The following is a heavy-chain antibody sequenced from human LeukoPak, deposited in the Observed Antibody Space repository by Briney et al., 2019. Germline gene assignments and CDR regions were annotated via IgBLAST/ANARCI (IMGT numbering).Heavy chain of an antibody. Sequence: GGSLRLSCAASGFTFSSYAMSWVRQAPGKGLEWVSAISGSGGSRYYADSVKGRFTISRDNSKSTLYLQMNSLRAEDTAVYYCAKLQGREIAAPYNWFDPWGQGTLVTVSS. CDR1: GFTFSSYA. D-gene: IGHD6-13*01. CDR2: ISGSGGSR. V-gene: IGHV3-23*01. J-gene: IGHJ5*02. CDR3: AKLQGREIAAPYNWFDP.